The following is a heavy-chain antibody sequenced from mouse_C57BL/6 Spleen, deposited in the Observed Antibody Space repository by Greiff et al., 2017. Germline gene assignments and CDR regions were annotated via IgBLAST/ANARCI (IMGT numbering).Heavy chain of an antibody. D-gene: IGHD1-1*01. CDR3: TRVFMFAY. Sequence: EVKLMESGAELVRPGASVKLSCTASGFNIKDDYMHWVKQRPEQGLEWIGWIDPENGDTEYASKFQGKATITADTSSNTAYLQLSSLTSEDTAVYYCTRVFMFAYWGQGTLVTVSA. V-gene: IGHV14-4*01. J-gene: IGHJ3*01. CDR1: GFNIKDDY. CDR2: IDPENGDT.